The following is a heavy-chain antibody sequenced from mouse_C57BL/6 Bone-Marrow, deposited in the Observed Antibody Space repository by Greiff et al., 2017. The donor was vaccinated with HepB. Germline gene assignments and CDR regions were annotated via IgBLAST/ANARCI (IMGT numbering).Heavy chain of an antibody. Sequence: EVQRVESGPGMVKPSQSLSLTCTVTGYSITSGYDWHWIRHFPGNTLEWMGYISYSGSTNYNPSLTSRISITHDTSKNHFFLKLNSVTTEDTATYYCAIVSYGSSYWYFDVWGTGTTVTVSS. CDR3: AIVSYGSSYWYFDV. D-gene: IGHD1-1*01. J-gene: IGHJ1*03. CDR2: ISYSGST. V-gene: IGHV3-1*01. CDR1: GYSITSGYD.